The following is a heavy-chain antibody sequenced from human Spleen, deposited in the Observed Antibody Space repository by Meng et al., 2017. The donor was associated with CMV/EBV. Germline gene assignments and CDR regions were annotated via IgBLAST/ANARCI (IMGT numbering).Heavy chain of an antibody. D-gene: IGHD3-10*01. CDR1: GFTFSSYG. CDR3: ARAYGSGTLDY. J-gene: IGHJ4*02. V-gene: IGHV3-30*19. Sequence: GESLKISCAASGFTFSSYGMHWVRQAPGKGLEWVAVISYDGSNKYYADSVKGRFTISRDNSKNTLYLQMKSLRAEDTAVYYCARAYGSGTLDYWGQGTLVTVSS. CDR2: ISYDGSNK.